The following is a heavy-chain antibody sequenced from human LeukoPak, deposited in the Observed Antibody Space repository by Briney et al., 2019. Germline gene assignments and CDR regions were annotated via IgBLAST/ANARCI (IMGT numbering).Heavy chain of an antibody. Sequence: PSETLSFTCTVSGGSISGHYCSWIRQPPGKGLEWIGNIFYSGSTNYNPSLKSRVTMSVDTSKDQFSLKLSSVTAADTAVYYCARRNQGGSGWFLSNWFDPWGQGTLVTVSS. J-gene: IGHJ5*02. V-gene: IGHV4-59*11. CDR1: GGSISGHY. D-gene: IGHD6-19*01. CDR2: IFYSGST. CDR3: ARRNQGGSGWFLSNWFDP.